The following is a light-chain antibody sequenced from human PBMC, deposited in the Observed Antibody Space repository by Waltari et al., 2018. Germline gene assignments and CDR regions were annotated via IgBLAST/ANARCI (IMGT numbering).Light chain of an antibody. CDR2: DAS. Sequence: EIVLTQSPGTLSLSPGDRATLSCRASQNVNSFLAWYQQKHGQAPRLLIDDASKRATGIPDRISGSGSGTDFTLTISSLEPEDFAIYYCQQRGNLPETFGRGTRVEMK. V-gene: IGKV3-11*01. J-gene: IGKJ2*01. CDR1: QNVNSF. CDR3: QQRGNLPET.